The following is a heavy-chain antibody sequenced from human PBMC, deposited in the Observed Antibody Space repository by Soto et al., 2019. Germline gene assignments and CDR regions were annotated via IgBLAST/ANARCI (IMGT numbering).Heavy chain of an antibody. V-gene: IGHV3-23*01. CDR3: GVGLWGYTH. CDR2: ISGGGSGA. J-gene: IGHJ4*02. CDR1: GFTFSDHA. D-gene: IGHD3-16*01. Sequence: EVQLLESGGGLVQPGGSLRLSCTASGFTFSDHAMTWVRQAPGKGLEWLSGISGGGSGAYYADSVKGRFTVSRANSNNTLVLQMHSLCVDVTGVYYCGVGLWGYTHWGQGHLVTGSP.